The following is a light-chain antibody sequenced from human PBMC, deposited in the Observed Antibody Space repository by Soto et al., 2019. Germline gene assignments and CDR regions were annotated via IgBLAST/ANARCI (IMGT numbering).Light chain of an antibody. V-gene: IGLV3-1*01. Sequence: SYELTQPPSVSVSPGQTASITCSGDKLGDKYACWYQQKPGQSPVLVIYQDTKRPSGIPERFSGSNSGNTATLTISGTQAMDEDDYYCQAWDNIPHVVFGGGTKLTVL. CDR2: QDT. CDR3: QAWDNIPHVV. J-gene: IGLJ2*01. CDR1: KLGDKY.